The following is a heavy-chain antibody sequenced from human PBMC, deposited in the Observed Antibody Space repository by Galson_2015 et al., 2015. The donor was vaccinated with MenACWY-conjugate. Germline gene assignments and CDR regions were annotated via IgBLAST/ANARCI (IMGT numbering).Heavy chain of an antibody. Sequence: SLRLSCAASGFTFSSYSMNWVRQAPGKGLEWVSYISSSSSAIYYADSVKGRFTISRDNAKNSLYLQMNSLRAEDTAVYYCANSISDIAAAWYWGQGTLVTVSS. CDR1: GFTFSSYS. V-gene: IGHV3-48*01. D-gene: IGHD6-13*01. CDR2: ISSSSSAI. CDR3: ANSISDIAAAWY. J-gene: IGHJ4*02.